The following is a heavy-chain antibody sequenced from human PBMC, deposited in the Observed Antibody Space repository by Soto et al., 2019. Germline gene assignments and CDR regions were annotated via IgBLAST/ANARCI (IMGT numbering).Heavy chain of an antibody. CDR1: GFTFSSYG. V-gene: IGHV3-30*18. CDR3: AKNRDEYPPY. Sequence: GGSLRLSCAASGFTFSSYGMHWVRQAPGKGLEWVAVISYDGSNKYYADSVKGRFTISRDNSKNTLYLQMNSLRAEDTAVYYCAKNRDEYPPYWGQGTLVTVSS. CDR2: ISYDGSNK. J-gene: IGHJ4*02. D-gene: IGHD2-2*02.